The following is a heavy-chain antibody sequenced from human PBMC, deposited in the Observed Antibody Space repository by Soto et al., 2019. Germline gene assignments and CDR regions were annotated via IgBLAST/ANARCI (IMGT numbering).Heavy chain of an antibody. CDR1: GGSISSSSYY. D-gene: IGHD3-10*01. J-gene: IGHJ4*02. Sequence: SETLSLTCTVSGGSISSSSYYWGWILQPPGKGLEWIGSIYYSGSTYYNPSLKSRVTISVDTSKNQFSLKLRSVTAADTAVYYCATLRGFGEVSPYFDYWGQGLMVTVSS. CDR2: IYYSGST. CDR3: ATLRGFGEVSPYFDY. V-gene: IGHV4-39*01.